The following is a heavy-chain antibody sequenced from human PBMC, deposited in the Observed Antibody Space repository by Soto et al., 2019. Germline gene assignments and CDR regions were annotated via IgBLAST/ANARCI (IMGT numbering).Heavy chain of an antibody. CDR3: ARDSGDSSGYHDY. CDR1: GCTFSDYY. J-gene: IGHJ4*02. V-gene: IGHV3-11*05. D-gene: IGHD3-22*01. CDR2: ISSSSSYT. Sequence: GGSLRLSWAASGCTFSDYYMSWIRQAPGKGLEWVSYISSSSSYTNYADSVKGRFTISRDNAKNSLYLQMNSLRAEDTAVYYCARDSGDSSGYHDYWGQGTLVTVSS.